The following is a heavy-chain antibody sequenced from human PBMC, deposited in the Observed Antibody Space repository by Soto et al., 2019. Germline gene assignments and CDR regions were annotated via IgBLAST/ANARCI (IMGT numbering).Heavy chain of an antibody. CDR1: GFTFSSYG. Sequence: QVQLVESGGGVVQPGRSLRLSCAASGFTFSSYGMHWVRQAPGKGLEWVAVISYDGSNKYYADSVKGRFTISRDNSKNTLYLQMNSLRAEDTAVYYYAKAQWELPLEYYYGMDVWGQGTTVTVSS. D-gene: IGHD1-26*01. J-gene: IGHJ6*02. CDR3: AKAQWELPLEYYYGMDV. V-gene: IGHV3-30*18. CDR2: ISYDGSNK.